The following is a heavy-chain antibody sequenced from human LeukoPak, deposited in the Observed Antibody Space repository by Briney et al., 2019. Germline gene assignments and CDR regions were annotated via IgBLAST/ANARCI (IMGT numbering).Heavy chain of an antibody. J-gene: IGHJ4*02. D-gene: IGHD3-10*01. CDR2: IYDSGST. Sequence: SETLSLTCTVSGGXISSSFCSWIRLPPGKGLEWIGYIYDSGSTNYNPSLKSRVTISEDTSKNQFSLRLSSVTAADTAVYYCARDGVVRGVVDYWGQGTLVTVSS. CDR1: GGXISSSF. CDR3: ARDGVVRGVVDY. V-gene: IGHV4-59*01.